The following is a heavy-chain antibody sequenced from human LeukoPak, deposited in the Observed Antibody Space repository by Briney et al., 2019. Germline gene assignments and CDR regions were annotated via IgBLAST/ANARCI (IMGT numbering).Heavy chain of an antibody. CDR3: ARLRVDTAMGIDY. D-gene: IGHD5-18*01. Sequence: SETLSLTCTVSGGSISSYYWSWIRQPPGKGLEWIGYIYYSGSTNYNPSLKSRVTISVDTSKNQFSLKLSSVTAADTAVYYCARLRVDTAMGIDYWGQGTLVTVPS. V-gene: IGHV4-59*08. J-gene: IGHJ4*02. CDR2: IYYSGST. CDR1: GGSISSYY.